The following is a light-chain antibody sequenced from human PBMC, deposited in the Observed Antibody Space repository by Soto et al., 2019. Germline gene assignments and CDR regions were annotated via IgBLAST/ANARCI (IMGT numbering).Light chain of an antibody. CDR2: GAS. V-gene: IGKV3-20*01. Sequence: EIVLTQSPGTLSLSPGQRATLSCRASQSVNSNYLAWYQQKPGRAPRLLIYGASSRATDIPDRFSGSGSGTDFTLTISRLEPEDFAVYYCQQYGSSVWTFGQGTKVEIK. CDR1: QSVNSNY. CDR3: QQYGSSVWT. J-gene: IGKJ1*01.